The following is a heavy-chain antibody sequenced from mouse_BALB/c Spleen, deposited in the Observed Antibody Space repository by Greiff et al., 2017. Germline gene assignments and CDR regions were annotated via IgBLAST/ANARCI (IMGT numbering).Heavy chain of an antibody. Sequence: VHLVESGPGLVQPSQSLSITCTVSGFSLTSYGVHWVRQSPGKGLEWLGVIWSGGSTDYNAAFISRLSISKDNSKSQVFFKMNSLQANDTAIYYCASDYYGSSPPFAYWGQGTLVTVSA. V-gene: IGHV2-2*02. CDR1: GFSLTSYG. J-gene: IGHJ3*01. D-gene: IGHD1-1*01. CDR2: IWSGGST. CDR3: ASDYYGSSPPFAY.